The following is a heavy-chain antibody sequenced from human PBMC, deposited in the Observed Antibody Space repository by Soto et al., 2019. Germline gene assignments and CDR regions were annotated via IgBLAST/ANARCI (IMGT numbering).Heavy chain of an antibody. CDR3: AKDRHPYSTDYYFDS. D-gene: IGHD6-13*01. CDR2: STGSGSIT. Sequence: PGGSLRLSCAASGFTFSTYAMSWVRQAPGKGLEWVSSSTGSGSITYYADSVKGRFTISRDNSKNTLYLQMSSLRAEDTAVYYCAKDRHPYSTDYYFDSWGQGTLVTVSS. CDR1: GFTFSTYA. J-gene: IGHJ4*02. V-gene: IGHV3-23*01.